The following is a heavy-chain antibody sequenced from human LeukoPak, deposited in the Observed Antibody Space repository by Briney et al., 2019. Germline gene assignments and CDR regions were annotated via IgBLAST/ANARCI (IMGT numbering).Heavy chain of an antibody. Sequence: GRSLRLSCAASGFSFSSYAMHWVRQAPGKGLEWVALISYDGSNKYYVDSVKGRFTISRDNSKNTLYLQMNSLRAEDTAVYYCAKGDDSSGYTLPRWGQGTLVTVSS. J-gene: IGHJ4*02. CDR3: AKGDDSSGYTLPR. CDR2: ISYDGSNK. D-gene: IGHD3-22*01. CDR1: GFSFSSYA. V-gene: IGHV3-30*18.